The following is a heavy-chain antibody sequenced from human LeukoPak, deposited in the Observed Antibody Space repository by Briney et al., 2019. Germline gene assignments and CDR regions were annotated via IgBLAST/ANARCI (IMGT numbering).Heavy chain of an antibody. J-gene: IGHJ3*02. CDR1: GGSISSSSYY. CDR2: IYYSGST. Sequence: SETLSLTCTVSGGSISSSSYYWGWIRQPPGKGLEWIGSIYYSGSTYYNPSLKSRVTMSVDTSKNQFSLKLSSVTAADTAVYYCARDLLPYCSSTSCSDAFDIWGQGTMVTVSS. V-gene: IGHV4-39*07. D-gene: IGHD2-2*01. CDR3: ARDLLPYCSSTSCSDAFDI.